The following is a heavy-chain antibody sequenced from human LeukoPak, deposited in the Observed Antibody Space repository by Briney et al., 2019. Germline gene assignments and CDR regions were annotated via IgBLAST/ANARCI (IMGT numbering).Heavy chain of an antibody. Sequence: GGSLRLSCAASGFSFSYYGVHWVRQAPGKGLEWVALISYDGSYKYFADSVKGRFSISRDNSQKTLYLQMNSLISEDTAIYYCAKDMRPYSGDRSFLFDQWGQGTLVIVSS. D-gene: IGHD1-26*01. CDR2: ISYDGSYK. CDR3: AKDMRPYSGDRSFLFDQ. V-gene: IGHV3-30*18. CDR1: GFSFSYYG. J-gene: IGHJ4*02.